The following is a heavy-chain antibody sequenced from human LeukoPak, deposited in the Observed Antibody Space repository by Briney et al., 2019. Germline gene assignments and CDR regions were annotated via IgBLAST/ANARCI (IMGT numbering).Heavy chain of an antibody. D-gene: IGHD5-12*01. Sequence: GASVKVSCKASGYTFTNYAMHWVRQAPGQRLEWMGWSSAGNGNTKYSQEFQGRVTITRDTSASTAYMELSSLRSEDMAVYYCARGHSGYDIDYWGQGTLVTVSS. CDR1: GYTFTNYA. J-gene: IGHJ4*02. CDR3: ARGHSGYDIDY. CDR2: SSAGNGNT. V-gene: IGHV1-3*02.